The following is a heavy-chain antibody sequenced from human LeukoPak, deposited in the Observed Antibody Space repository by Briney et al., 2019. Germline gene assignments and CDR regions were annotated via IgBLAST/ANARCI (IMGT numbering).Heavy chain of an antibody. D-gene: IGHD7-27*01. Sequence: GSSVKVSCKASGGTFSSYAISWVRQAPGQGLEWMGGIIPIFGTANYAQKFQGRVTITTDESTSTAYMELSSLRSEDTAVYYCTGDLGEVRDDAFDIWGQGTMVTVSS. J-gene: IGHJ3*02. CDR1: GGTFSSYA. V-gene: IGHV1-69*05. CDR3: TGDLGEVRDDAFDI. CDR2: IIPIFGTA.